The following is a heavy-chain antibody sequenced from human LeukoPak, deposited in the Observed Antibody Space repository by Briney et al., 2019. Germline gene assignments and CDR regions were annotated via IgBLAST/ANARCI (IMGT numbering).Heavy chain of an antibody. CDR3: AKGLTTVVYGFDY. J-gene: IGHJ4*02. D-gene: IGHD4-23*01. CDR1: GFTFSSYG. Sequence: PGGSLRLSCAASGFTFSSYGMHWVRQAPGKGLEWVAVISYDGSNKYYADSVKGRFTISRDNSKNTLYLQMNSLRAEDTAVYYCAKGLTTVVYGFDYWGQGTLVTVSS. V-gene: IGHV3-30*18. CDR2: ISYDGSNK.